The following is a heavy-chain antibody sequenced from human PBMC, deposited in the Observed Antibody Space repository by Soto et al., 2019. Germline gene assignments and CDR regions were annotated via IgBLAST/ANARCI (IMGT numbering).Heavy chain of an antibody. CDR3: ARAWKVAPTGSYSYYGMDV. V-gene: IGHV3-7*01. D-gene: IGHD2-8*02. CDR2: IKQDGSEK. J-gene: IGHJ6*02. Sequence: EVQLVESGGGLVQPGGSLRLSCAASGFAFSSYWMTWVRQAPGKGLEWVANIKQDGSEKSYVDSVKGRFTISRDNAKGSLYLQMNSLRAEDTAVFYCARAWKVAPTGSYSYYGMDVWGQGTTVTVSS. CDR1: GFAFSSYW.